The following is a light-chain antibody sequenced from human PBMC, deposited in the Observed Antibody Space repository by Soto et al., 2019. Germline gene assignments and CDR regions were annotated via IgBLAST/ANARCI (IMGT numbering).Light chain of an antibody. Sequence: EIVLTQSPGTLSLSPGERATLSCRASQSVSSSYLAWYQQKPGQAPRLLIYGASSRATGIPDRSSGSGSGTDFTLTISRLEPEDFAVYYCQQYGSPFGQGTRLEIK. CDR3: QQYGSP. V-gene: IGKV3-20*01. CDR2: GAS. J-gene: IGKJ5*01. CDR1: QSVSSSY.